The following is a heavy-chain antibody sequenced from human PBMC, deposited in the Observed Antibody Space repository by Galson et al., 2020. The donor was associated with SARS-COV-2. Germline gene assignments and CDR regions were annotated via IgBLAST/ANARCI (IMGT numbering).Heavy chain of an antibody. Sequence: ASETLSLTCTVSGGSISSYYWSWIRQPPGKGLEWIGYIYYSGSTNYNPSLKSRVTISVDTSKNQFSLKLSSVTAADTAVYYCARGQYQLLSWFDPWGQGTLVTVSS. D-gene: IGHD2-2*01. J-gene: IGHJ5*02. CDR3: ARGQYQLLSWFDP. CDR1: GGSISSYY. V-gene: IGHV4-59*01. CDR2: IYYSGST.